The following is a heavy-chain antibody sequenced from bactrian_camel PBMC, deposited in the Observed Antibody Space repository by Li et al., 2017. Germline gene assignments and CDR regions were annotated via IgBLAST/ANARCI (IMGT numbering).Heavy chain of an antibody. J-gene: IGHJ6*01. V-gene: IGHV3S6*01. D-gene: IGHD6*01. CDR3: AADVDNGSWCADRDFGY. CDR2: IFSDSGDT. Sequence: HVQLVESGGGSVQAGGSLRLSCVASGYTDSIVFMTWSRQAPGKGREVVAKIFSDSGDTSYDNSVKGRFTISRDNAKNTLYLQMNSLKPEDSAMYYCAADVDNGSWCADRDFGYWGQGTQVTVS. CDR1: GYTDSIVF.